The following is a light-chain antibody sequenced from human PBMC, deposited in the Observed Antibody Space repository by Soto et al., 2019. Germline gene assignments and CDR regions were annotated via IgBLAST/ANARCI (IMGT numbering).Light chain of an antibody. CDR1: QSLLYSSNNKNY. CDR3: QQSYKPPQT. Sequence: DIVMTQSPDSLAVSLGERATINCKSSQSLLYSSNNKNYLAWYQQKPGQPPKLLIYWASTRESGVPDRFSGSGSGKEFTHTFSSLKAEDVAVYYCQQSYKPPQTFGQGTKVEIK. CDR2: WAS. V-gene: IGKV4-1*01. J-gene: IGKJ1*01.